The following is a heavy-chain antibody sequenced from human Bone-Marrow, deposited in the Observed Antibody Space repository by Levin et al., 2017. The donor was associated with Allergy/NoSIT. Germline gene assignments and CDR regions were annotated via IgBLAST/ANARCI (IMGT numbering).Heavy chain of an antibody. D-gene: IGHD1-1*01. V-gene: IGHV4-30-4*01. CDR3: ARVWNDQVLSIDY. CDR2: IYYTGTT. J-gene: IGHJ4*02. CDR1: GGSISSVDYY. Sequence: NASETLSLTCSVSGGSISSVDYYWTWIRQPPGKGLEWIGYIYYTGTTYYNPSLRSRLSLSLDTSKNQFSLMLNSVTAADTAVYFCARVWNDQVLSIDYWGQGTLVTVSS.